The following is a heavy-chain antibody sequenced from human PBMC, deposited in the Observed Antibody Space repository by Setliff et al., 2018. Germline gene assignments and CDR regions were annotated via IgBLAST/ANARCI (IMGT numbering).Heavy chain of an antibody. Sequence: GGSLRLSCVTSGITFINAAMAWVRQAPGKGPEWIPFIYSGSSDAVFADSVKGRFTISRDNSRNTLFLQMNSLRAEDTAVYYCAKEPSSCSAPRPSLCGYFDSWSQGTQVTVPQ. CDR1: GITFINAA. V-gene: IGHV3-23*03. J-gene: IGHJ4*01. D-gene: IGHD2-21*01. CDR3: AKEPSSCSAPRPSLCGYFDS. CDR2: IYSGSSDA.